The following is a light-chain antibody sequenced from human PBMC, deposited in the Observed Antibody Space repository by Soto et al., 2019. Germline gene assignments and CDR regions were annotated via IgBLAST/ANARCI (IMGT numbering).Light chain of an antibody. Sequence: ESVLTQAPGTLSLSPGERATLSCRASQSVSSSYLAWYQQKPGQAPRLLIYGASSRATGIPDRFSGSGSGTDFTLTISRLGPEDFAVYYCQQYGSSPLTFGQGTKVDIK. CDR3: QQYGSSPLT. CDR2: GAS. CDR1: QSVSSSY. V-gene: IGKV3-20*01. J-gene: IGKJ1*01.